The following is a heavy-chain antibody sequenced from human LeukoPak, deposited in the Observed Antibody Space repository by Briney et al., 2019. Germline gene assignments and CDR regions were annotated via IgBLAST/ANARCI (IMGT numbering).Heavy chain of an antibody. D-gene: IGHD1-14*01. CDR3: TRYNNDHLDY. V-gene: IGHV3-33*01. CDR1: GFTFGGYG. Sequence: GGSLRLSCAGSGFTFGGYGMHWFRQTPGKGLEWVAVIAYDGSRAFYADPVKGRFTISRDNSKNTMSVQMDDLRAEDTAVYYCTRYNNDHLDYWGQGTLVTVSS. CDR2: IAYDGSRA. J-gene: IGHJ4*02.